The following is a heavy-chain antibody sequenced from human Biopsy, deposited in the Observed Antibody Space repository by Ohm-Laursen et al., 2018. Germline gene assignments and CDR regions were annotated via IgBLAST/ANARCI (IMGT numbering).Heavy chain of an antibody. CDR2: ISYTGYT. D-gene: IGHD4-23*01. J-gene: IGHJ4*02. V-gene: IGHV4-59*11. CDR1: GGSFTGHY. CDR3: ARGSNDFGGLCFPR. Sequence: TLSCTCAVSGGSFTGHYWSWIRQPPGKGLEWIGHISYTGYTSYNSSLKSRVTISVDTSRNHFSLRLSSLTAADADEYYCARGSNDFGGLCFPRWGQGTLVTVSS.